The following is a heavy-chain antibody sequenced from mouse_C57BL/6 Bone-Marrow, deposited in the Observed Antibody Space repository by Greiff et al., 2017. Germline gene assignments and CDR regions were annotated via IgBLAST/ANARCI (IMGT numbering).Heavy chain of an antibody. Sequence: QVQLQQPGAELVKPGASVKMSCKASGYTFTSYWITWVKQRPGQGLEWIGDIYPGSGSTNYNEKVKSKATITVDTSSSTAYMQLSSLTSEDAAVYYCAGGYYGNALDYWGQGTSVTVSS. CDR1: GYTFTSYW. J-gene: IGHJ4*01. CDR2: IYPGSGST. CDR3: AGGYYGNALDY. D-gene: IGHD2-3*01. V-gene: IGHV1-55*01.